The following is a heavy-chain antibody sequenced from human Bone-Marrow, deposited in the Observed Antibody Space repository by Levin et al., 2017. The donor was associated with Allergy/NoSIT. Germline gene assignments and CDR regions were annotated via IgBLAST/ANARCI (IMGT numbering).Heavy chain of an antibody. Sequence: ASVKVSCKASGYIFTGYYLHWLRQAPGQGLEWMGWINPNSGGTSDAETFQGRVTITRDTSISTLYMELRRLTSDDTAVYYCARGGYGDYVGGDAFDIWGQGTMVSVSS. CDR3: ARGGYGDYVGGDAFDI. D-gene: IGHD4-17*01. CDR2: INPNSGGT. V-gene: IGHV1-2*02. J-gene: IGHJ3*02. CDR1: GYIFTGYY.